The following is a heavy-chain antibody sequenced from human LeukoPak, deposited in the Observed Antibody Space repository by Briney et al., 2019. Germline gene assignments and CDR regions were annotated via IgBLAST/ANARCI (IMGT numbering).Heavy chain of an antibody. D-gene: IGHD6-6*01. CDR2: IYSGGST. Sequence: GGSLRLSCAASGFTFSGYGMSWVRQAPGKGLEWVSIIYSGGSTFYADSVKGRFTISRDNAKNSLYLQMDSLRAEDTAVYYCARDQGSSYYMDVWGKGTTVTVSS. CDR3: ARDQGSSYYMDV. V-gene: IGHV3-66*01. J-gene: IGHJ6*03. CDR1: GFTFSGYG.